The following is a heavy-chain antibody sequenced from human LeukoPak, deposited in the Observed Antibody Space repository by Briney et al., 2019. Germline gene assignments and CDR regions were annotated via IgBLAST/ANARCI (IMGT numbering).Heavy chain of an antibody. CDR1: GFTFSSYW. Sequence: GGPLRLSCAASGFTFSSYWMSWVRQAPGKGLEWVANIKQDGSEKYYVDSVKGRFTISRDNAKNSLYLQMNSLRAEDTAAYYCARVSPQANSGDYWGQGTLVTVSS. V-gene: IGHV3-7*01. CDR3: ARVSPQANSGDY. J-gene: IGHJ4*02. D-gene: IGHD3-10*01. CDR2: IKQDGSEK.